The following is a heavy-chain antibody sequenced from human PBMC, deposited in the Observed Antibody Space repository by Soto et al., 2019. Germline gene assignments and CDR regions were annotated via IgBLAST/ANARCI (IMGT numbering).Heavy chain of an antibody. CDR1: GGSISSGGYS. D-gene: IGHD6-13*01. CDR2: IYHSGST. CDR3: ARSGIAAADWNFDY. Sequence: SETLSLTCAVSGGSISSGGYSWSWIRQPPGKGLEWIGYIYHSGSTYYNPSLKSRVTISVDRSKNQFSLKLSSVTAADTAVYYCARSGIAAADWNFDYWGQGTLVTVSS. V-gene: IGHV4-30-2*01. J-gene: IGHJ4*02.